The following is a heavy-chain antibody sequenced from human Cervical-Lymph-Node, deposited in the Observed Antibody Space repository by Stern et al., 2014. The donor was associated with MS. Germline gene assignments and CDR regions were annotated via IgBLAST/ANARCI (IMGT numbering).Heavy chain of an antibody. D-gene: IGHD6-13*01. J-gene: IGHJ4*02. CDR2: IWYDGSNK. Sequence: QVQLVQSGGGVVQPGRSLRLSCAASGFTFSSYGMPWVRPAPGKGLEWVAVIWYDGSNKYYADSVKGRFTISRDNSKNTLYLQMNSLRAEDTAVYYCARDKFAAAAGLIDYWGQGTLVTVSS. CDR1: GFTFSSYG. V-gene: IGHV3-33*01. CDR3: ARDKFAAAAGLIDY.